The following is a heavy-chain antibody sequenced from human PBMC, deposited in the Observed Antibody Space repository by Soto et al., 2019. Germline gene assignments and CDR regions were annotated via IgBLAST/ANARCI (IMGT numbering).Heavy chain of an antibody. CDR1: GFTFSNYW. CDR2: IKDDGSFT. CDR3: ARAIDWLLFDY. Sequence: EVQLVESGGGLVQPGGSLRLSCAASGFTFSNYWMNWVRQAPGKGLMWVARIKDDGSFTTYADSVRGRFTISRDNGKNTVYLQMNILRAEDTAVYYCARAIDWLLFDYWGQGTLVPVSS. J-gene: IGHJ4*02. V-gene: IGHV3-74*01. D-gene: IGHD3-9*01.